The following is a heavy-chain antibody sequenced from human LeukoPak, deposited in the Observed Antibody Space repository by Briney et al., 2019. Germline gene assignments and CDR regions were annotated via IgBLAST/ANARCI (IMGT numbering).Heavy chain of an antibody. V-gene: IGHV4-4*07. D-gene: IGHD2/OR15-2a*01. J-gene: IGHJ3*02. Sequence: ETLSLTCTVSGGSISSYYWSWIRQPAGKGLEWIGRIYTSGSTNYNPSLKSRVTMSVDTSKNQFSLKLSSVTAADTAVYYCATLRINAGTTHPFDIWGQGTRVTVAS. CDR2: IYTSGST. CDR1: GGSISSYY. CDR3: ATLRINAGTTHPFDI.